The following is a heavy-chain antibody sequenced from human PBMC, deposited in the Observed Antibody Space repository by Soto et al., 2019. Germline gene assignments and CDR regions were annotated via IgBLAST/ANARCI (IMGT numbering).Heavy chain of an antibody. D-gene: IGHD3-10*01. Sequence: GXSVKVSCIAAGCTFTSSYMHWGTQSSGQGLEWMGIINPSGGSTSYAQKIQCRVTMTRDTSTSTVYMELSSLRSEDTAVYYCARAYYRGEKWQDDYFMDAGGKGTTVT. V-gene: IGHV1-46*01. CDR1: GCTFTSSY. CDR2: INPSGGST. J-gene: IGHJ6*03. CDR3: ARAYYRGEKWQDDYFMDA.